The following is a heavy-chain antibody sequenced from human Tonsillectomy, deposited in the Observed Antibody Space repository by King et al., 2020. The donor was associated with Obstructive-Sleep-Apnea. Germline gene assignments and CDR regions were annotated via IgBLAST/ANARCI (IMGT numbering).Heavy chain of an antibody. CDR2: ISSSISTI. J-gene: IGHJ6*02. D-gene: IGHD3-3*01. CDR1: GFTFSSYS. CDR3: ARDSSFTIFGAVCEAMDV. V-gene: IGHV3-48*04. Sequence: VQLVESGGGLVQPGGSLRLSCAASGFTFSSYSMNWVRQAPGKGLEWVSYISSSISTIYYADSVKGRFTISRDNAKNSLYLQMNSLRAEDTAVYYCARDSSFTIFGAVCEAMDVWGQGTTVTVSS.